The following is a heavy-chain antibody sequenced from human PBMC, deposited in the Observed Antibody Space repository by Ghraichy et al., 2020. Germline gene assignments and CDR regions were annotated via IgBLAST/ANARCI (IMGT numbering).Heavy chain of an antibody. CDR2: IGTAGDT. J-gene: IGHJ6*02. D-gene: IGHD6-13*01. V-gene: IGHV3-13*01. CDR1: GFTFSSYD. CDR3: ARARDRYSSSWYGPDGMDV. Sequence: LSLTCAASGFTFSSYDMHWVRQATGKGLEWVSAIGTAGDTYYPGSVKGRFTISRENAKNSLYLQMNSLRAGDTAVYYCARARDRYSSSWYGPDGMDVWGQGTTATVSS.